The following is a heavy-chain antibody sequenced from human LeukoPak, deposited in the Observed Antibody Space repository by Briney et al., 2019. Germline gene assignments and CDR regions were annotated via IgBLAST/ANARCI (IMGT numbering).Heavy chain of an antibody. CDR2: IYYSGST. V-gene: IGHV4-30-4*08. CDR1: GGSISSGDYY. D-gene: IGHD6-6*01. J-gene: IGHJ4*02. Sequence: PSETLSLTCTVSGGSISSGDYYWSWLRQPPGKGLEWIGYIYYSGSTYYNSSLKSRVTISVDTSKNQFSLKLSSVTAADTAVYYCASAGYSSSWAPGDWGQGTLVTVSS. CDR3: ASAGYSSSWAPGD.